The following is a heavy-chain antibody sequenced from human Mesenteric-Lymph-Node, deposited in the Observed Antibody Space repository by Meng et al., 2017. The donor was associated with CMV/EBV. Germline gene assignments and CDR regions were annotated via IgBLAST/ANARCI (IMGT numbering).Heavy chain of an antibody. D-gene: IGHD3-3*01. Sequence: GSLRLSCTVSGGSVSSGSYYWSWIRQPPGKGLEWIGYIYYSGSTNYNPSLKSRVTISVDTSKNQFSLKLSSVTAADTAVYYCARGNLATIFGVVTSVYPRGWFDPWGQGTLVTVSS. V-gene: IGHV4-61*01. J-gene: IGHJ5*02. CDR1: GGSVSSGSYY. CDR3: ARGNLATIFGVVTSVYPRGWFDP. CDR2: IYYSGST.